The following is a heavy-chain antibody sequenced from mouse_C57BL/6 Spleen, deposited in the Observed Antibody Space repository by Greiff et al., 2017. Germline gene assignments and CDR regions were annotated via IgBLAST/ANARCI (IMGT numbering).Heavy chain of an antibody. CDR2: ISDGGSYT. V-gene: IGHV5-4*01. Sequence: EVQLVESGGGLVKPGGSLKLSCAASGFTFSSYAMSWVRQTPEKRLEWVATISDGGSYTYYPDNVKGRFTISRDNAKNNLYLQMSHLKSEDTAMYYCAREEVYDGYYFDYWGQGTTLTVSS. D-gene: IGHD2-3*01. CDR3: AREEVYDGYYFDY. CDR1: GFTFSSYA. J-gene: IGHJ2*01.